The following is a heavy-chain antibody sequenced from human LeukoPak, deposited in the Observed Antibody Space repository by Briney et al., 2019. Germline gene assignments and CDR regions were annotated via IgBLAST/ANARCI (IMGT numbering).Heavy chain of an antibody. D-gene: IGHD6-13*01. J-gene: IGHJ4*02. V-gene: IGHV4-39*01. CDR2: IYYSGST. CDR3: ARHPAPGITAAGRYAFDY. CDR1: DGSISSSSYY. Sequence: SETLSLTCTVSDGSISSSSYYWGWIRQPPGKGLEWIGSIYYSGSTYYNPSLKSRVTISVDTSKNQCSLRLSSVTAADTAIYYCARHPAPGITAAGRYAFDYWGQGTLVTVSS.